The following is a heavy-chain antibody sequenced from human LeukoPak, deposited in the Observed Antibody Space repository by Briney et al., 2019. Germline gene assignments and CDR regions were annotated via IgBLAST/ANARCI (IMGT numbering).Heavy chain of an antibody. D-gene: IGHD5-12*01. Sequence: AGGSLRLSCSTSGFSFSTQEMTWVRQAPGQGQEWVSYISSNSRTIYYADSVKGRFTISRDNTKNSVFLQLNSLRVEDTGFYYCARGSYTGFDLYFDYWGQGTLVTVSS. J-gene: IGHJ4*02. V-gene: IGHV3-48*03. CDR3: ARGSYTGFDLYFDY. CDR1: GFSFSTQE. CDR2: ISSNSRTI.